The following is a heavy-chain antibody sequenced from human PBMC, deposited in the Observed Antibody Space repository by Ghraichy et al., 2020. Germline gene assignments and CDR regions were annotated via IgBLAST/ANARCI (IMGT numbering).Heavy chain of an antibody. D-gene: IGHD3-16*02. J-gene: IGHJ5*02. CDR1: GFTFSSYG. CDR2: ISYDGSNK. CDR3: TLGDGCWKFGGVIVDGNWFDR. Sequence: LSLTCAASGFTFSSYGMHWVRQAPGKGLEWVAVISYDGSNKYYADSVKGRFTISRDNSKNTLYLQMNSLRAEDTAVYYCTLGDGCWKFGGVIVDGNWFDRWGQGTLVTVSS. V-gene: IGHV3-30*03.